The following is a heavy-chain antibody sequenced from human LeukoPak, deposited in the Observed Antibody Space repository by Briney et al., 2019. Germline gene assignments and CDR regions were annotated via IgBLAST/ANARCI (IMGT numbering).Heavy chain of an antibody. D-gene: IGHD4-23*01. J-gene: IGHJ1*01. CDR3: ARDVETGGNSAFQH. Sequence: ASVKVSCKASGYTFTDYYIHWVRQAPGQGLEWMGWINPNGGGTYYAQKFQGRVTMTRDTSISTAYMELSRLRSDDTAVYYCARDVETGGNSAFQHWGQGTLVTVSS. CDR2: INPNGGGT. V-gene: IGHV1-2*02. CDR1: GYTFTDYY.